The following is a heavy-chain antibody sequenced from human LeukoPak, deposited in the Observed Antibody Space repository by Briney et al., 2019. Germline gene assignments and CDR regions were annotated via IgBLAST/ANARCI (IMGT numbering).Heavy chain of an antibody. J-gene: IGHJ4*02. Sequence: SGPTLVNPTQTLTLTCTFSGFSLSTSGVGVGWIRQPPGKALEWLALIYRDDDKRYSPSLKSRLTITKDTSKNQVVLTMTNMDPVDTATYYCAHAGGLGVLLRWDCWGQGTLVTVSS. CDR3: AHAGGLGVLLRWDC. V-gene: IGHV2-5*02. CDR2: IYRDDDK. CDR1: GFSLSTSGVG. D-gene: IGHD2-15*01.